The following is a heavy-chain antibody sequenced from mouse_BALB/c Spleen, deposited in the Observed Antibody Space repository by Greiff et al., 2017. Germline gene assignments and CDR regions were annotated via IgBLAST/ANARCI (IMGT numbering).Heavy chain of an antibody. D-gene: IGHD2-4*01. Sequence: VKLVESGPGLVAPSQSLSITCTVSGFSLSRYSVHWVRQPPGKGLEWLGMIWGGGSTDYNSDLKARLSISKDNSKSQVFLKMNSLRTEDTAMYYCDCIGSYDYDRVFAYWGQGTLVTVSA. V-gene: IGHV2-6-4*01. J-gene: IGHJ3*01. CDR2: IWGGGST. CDR1: GFSLSRYS. CDR3: DCIGSYDYDRVFAY.